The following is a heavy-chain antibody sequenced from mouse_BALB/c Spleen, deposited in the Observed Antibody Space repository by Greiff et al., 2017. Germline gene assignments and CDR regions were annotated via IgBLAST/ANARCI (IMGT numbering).Heavy chain of an antibody. CDR3: ARESRTGTSYYYAMDY. V-gene: IGHV2-9*02. CDR2: IWAGGST. CDR1: GFSLTSYG. D-gene: IGHD4-1*01. Sequence: VKLVESGPGLVAPSQSLSITCTVSGFSLTSYGVHWVRQPPGKGLEWLGVIWAGGSTNYNSALMSRLSISKDNSKSQVFLKMNSLQTDDTAMYYCARESRTGTSYYYAMDYWGQGTSVTVSS. J-gene: IGHJ4*01.